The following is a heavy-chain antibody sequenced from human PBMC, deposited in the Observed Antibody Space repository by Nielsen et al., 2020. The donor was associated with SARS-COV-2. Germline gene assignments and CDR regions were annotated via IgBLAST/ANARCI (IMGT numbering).Heavy chain of an antibody. CDR3: ATENWDDGYFFDH. Sequence: GESLKISCAASGFTVSSNYMSWVRQAPGKGLEWVSVIYSGGSTYYADSVKGRFTISRDNAKGTLFLQMDSLRLEDTAMYSCATENWDDGYFFDHWGQGTLVTVSS. J-gene: IGHJ4*02. CDR2: IYSGGST. CDR1: GFTVSSNY. V-gene: IGHV3-53*05. D-gene: IGHD1-1*01.